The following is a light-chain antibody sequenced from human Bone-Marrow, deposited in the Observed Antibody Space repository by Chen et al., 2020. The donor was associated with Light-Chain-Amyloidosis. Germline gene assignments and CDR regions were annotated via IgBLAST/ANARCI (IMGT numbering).Light chain of an antibody. CDR3: KPAVSSCTYEGR. CDR1: DFPTKY. Sequence: SYELTQPPSVSVSPGQTARIPCSGDDFPTKYAYWYQQKPGQAPVLVIHRDTERPSGISERFSGSSSGTTATLTISVVQASDAAAYHCKPAVSSCTYEGRFGGGTKLTVL. V-gene: IGLV3-25*03. J-gene: IGLJ2*01. CDR2: RDT.